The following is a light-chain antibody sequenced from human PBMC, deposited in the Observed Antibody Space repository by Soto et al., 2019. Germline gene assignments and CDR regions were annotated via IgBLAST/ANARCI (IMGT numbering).Light chain of an antibody. J-gene: IGKJ1*01. CDR3: QQYYSYSWT. Sequence: AIRMTQSPSSFSASTGDRVTITCRASQGINSYLAWYQQKPGKAPKLLIYAASTLQSGVPSRFSGSGSGTDFTLTISCLQSEDFATYYCQQYYSYSWTFGQGTKVDIK. V-gene: IGKV1-8*01. CDR1: QGINSY. CDR2: AAS.